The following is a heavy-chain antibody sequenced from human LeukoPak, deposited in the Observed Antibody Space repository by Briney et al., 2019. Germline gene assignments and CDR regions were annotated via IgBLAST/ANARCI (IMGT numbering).Heavy chain of an antibody. V-gene: IGHV1-2*02. CDR1: GYTFTGYY. J-gene: IGHJ4*02. D-gene: IGHD2-2*01. CDR3: ARDCSSTSCYGLDY. CDR2: INPNSGGT. Sequence: EASVKVSCKASGYTFTGYYMHWLRQAPGQGLEWMGWINPNSGGTNYAQKFQGRVTMTRDTSISTAYMELSRLRSDDTAVYYCARDCSSTSCYGLDYWGQGTLVTVSS.